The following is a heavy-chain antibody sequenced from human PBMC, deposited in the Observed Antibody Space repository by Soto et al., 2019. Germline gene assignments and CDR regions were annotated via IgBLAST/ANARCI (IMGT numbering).Heavy chain of an antibody. CDR1: GYSFTSYW. V-gene: IGHV5-51*01. Sequence: PGESLKISCKGSGYSFTSYWIGWVRQMPGKGLEWMGIIYPGDSDTRYSPSFQGQVTISADKSISTAYLQWSSLKASDTAMYYCARTGYCSGGSCYPQTHNWFDPWGQGTLVTVS. J-gene: IGHJ5*02. CDR3: ARTGYCSGGSCYPQTHNWFDP. D-gene: IGHD2-15*01. CDR2: IYPGDSDT.